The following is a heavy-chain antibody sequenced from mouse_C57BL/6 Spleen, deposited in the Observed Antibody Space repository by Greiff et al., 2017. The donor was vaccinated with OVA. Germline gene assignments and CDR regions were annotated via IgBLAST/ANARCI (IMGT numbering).Heavy chain of an antibody. Sequence: QVQLQQSGAELVRPGASVTLSCKASGYTFTDYEMHWVKQTPVHGLEWIGAIDPETGGTAYNQKFKGKAILTADKSSSTAYMELRSLTSEDSAVYYCTRTKITTVVDPFDYWGQGTTLTVSS. V-gene: IGHV1-15*01. D-gene: IGHD1-1*01. CDR2: IDPETGGT. J-gene: IGHJ2*01. CDR3: TRTKITTVVDPFDY. CDR1: GYTFTDYE.